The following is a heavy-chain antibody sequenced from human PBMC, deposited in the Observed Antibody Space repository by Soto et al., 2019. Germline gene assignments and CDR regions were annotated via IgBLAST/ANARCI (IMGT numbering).Heavy chain of an antibody. CDR1: VGSVISGSYY. V-gene: IGHV4-61*01. CDR3: ARGDDTAMVMENWFDP. CDR2: IYYSGST. D-gene: IGHD5-18*01. J-gene: IGHJ5*02. Sequence: PSKTLALACTDSVGSVISGSYYWSWIRQPPGKGLEWIGYIYYSGSTNYNPSLKSRVTISVDTSKNQFSLKLSSVTAADTAVYYCARGDDTAMVMENWFDPWGQGTLVTVSS.